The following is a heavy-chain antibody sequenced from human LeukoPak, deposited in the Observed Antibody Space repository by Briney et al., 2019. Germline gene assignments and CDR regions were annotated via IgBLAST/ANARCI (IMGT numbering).Heavy chain of an antibody. J-gene: IGHJ6*03. D-gene: IGHD2-2*01. CDR1: GFTFSSYS. Sequence: GGSLRLSCAASGFTFSSYSMNWVRQAPGKGLEWVSSISSSSSYIYYADSVKGRFTISRDNAKNPLYLQMNSLRAEDTALYYCAKDMPDIVVVPAAIHYYYYMDVWGKGTTVTVSS. V-gene: IGHV3-21*04. CDR3: AKDMPDIVVVPAAIHYYYYMDV. CDR2: ISSSSSYI.